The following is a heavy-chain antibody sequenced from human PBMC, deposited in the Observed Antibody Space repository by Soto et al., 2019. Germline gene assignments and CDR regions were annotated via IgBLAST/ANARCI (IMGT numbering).Heavy chain of an antibody. CDR1: GGSISSSSYY. CDR3: ARHVQFRDYGDYGSFDY. CDR2: IYYSGST. D-gene: IGHD4-17*01. Sequence: SETLSLTCTVSGGSISSSSYYWGWIRQPPGKGLEWIGSIYYSGSTYYNPSLKSRVTISVDTSKNQFSLKLSSVTAADTAVYYCARHVQFRDYGDYGSFDYWGQGTLVTVSS. V-gene: IGHV4-39*01. J-gene: IGHJ4*02.